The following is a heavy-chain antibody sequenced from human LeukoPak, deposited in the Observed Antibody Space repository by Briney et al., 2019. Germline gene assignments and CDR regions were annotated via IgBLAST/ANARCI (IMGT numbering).Heavy chain of an antibody. D-gene: IGHD5-12*01. V-gene: IGHV1-58*02. Sequence: AASVKVSCKASGFXFTSSAIQWVRQARGQRLEWIGWIVVGSGNTNYAQKFQERVTITRDMSTSTAYMELSSLRSEDTAVYYCAAGTPNIVAHDAFDIWGQGTMVTVSS. CDR2: IVVGSGNT. CDR1: GFXFTSSA. J-gene: IGHJ3*02. CDR3: AAGTPNIVAHDAFDI.